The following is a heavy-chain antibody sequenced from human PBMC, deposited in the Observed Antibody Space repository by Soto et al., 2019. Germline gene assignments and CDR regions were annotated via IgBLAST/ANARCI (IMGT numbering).Heavy chain of an antibody. CDR2: ISNDGSKK. CDR1: GFPFSSYG. Sequence: LSCAASGFPFSSYGMHWVRQAPGKGLEWVAVISNDGSKKYYAASVKGRFTISRDNSKNMLYLQMNSLRAEDTAVYYCADPGSTDLDVWGQGTTVTVSS. J-gene: IGHJ6*02. CDR3: ADPGSTDLDV. V-gene: IGHV3-30*03. D-gene: IGHD3-10*01.